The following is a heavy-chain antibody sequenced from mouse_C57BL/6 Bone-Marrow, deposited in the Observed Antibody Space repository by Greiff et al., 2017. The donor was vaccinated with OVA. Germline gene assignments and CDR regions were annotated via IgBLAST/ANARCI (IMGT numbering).Heavy chain of an antibody. V-gene: IGHV1-74*01. CDR1: GYTFTSYW. CDR3: AIDYDYDGYYFDY. D-gene: IGHD2-4*01. CDR2: IHPSDSDT. J-gene: IGHJ2*01. Sequence: VQLQQPGAELVKPGASVKVSCKASGYTFTSYWMHWVKQRPGQGLEWIGRIHPSDSDTNYNQKFKGKATLTVDKSSSTAYIQLSSLTSEDSAVYYCAIDYDYDGYYFDYWGQGTTLTVSS.